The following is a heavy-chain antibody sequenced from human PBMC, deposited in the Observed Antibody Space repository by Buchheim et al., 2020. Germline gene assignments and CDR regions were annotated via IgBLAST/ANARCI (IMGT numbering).Heavy chain of an antibody. CDR2: INHSENT. D-gene: IGHD6-6*01. CDR1: GGSFSGYY. Sequence: QVQLQQWGAGLLKPSETLSLTCAVYGGSFSGYYWNWVRQPPGKGLEWIGQINHSENTNYNPSLKSRVTISVDTSKKQFSLKLSSVTAADTAVYYCARPLEYSSSSSAFDIWGLGT. CDR3: ARPLEYSSSSSAFDI. V-gene: IGHV4-34*01. J-gene: IGHJ3*02.